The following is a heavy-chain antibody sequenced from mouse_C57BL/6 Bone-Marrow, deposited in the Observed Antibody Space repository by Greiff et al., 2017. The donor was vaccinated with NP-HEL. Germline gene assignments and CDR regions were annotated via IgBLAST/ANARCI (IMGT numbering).Heavy chain of an antibody. J-gene: IGHJ4*01. CDR3: ARPGFPHYYAMDY. Sequence: EVQRVESGGDLVKPGGSLKLSCAASGFTFSSYGMSWVRQTPDKRLEWVATISSGGSYTYYPDSVKGRFTISRDNAKNTLYLQMSSLKSEDTAMYYCARPGFPHYYAMDYWGQGTSVTVSS. CDR1: GFTFSSYG. CDR2: ISSGGSYT. V-gene: IGHV5-6*01.